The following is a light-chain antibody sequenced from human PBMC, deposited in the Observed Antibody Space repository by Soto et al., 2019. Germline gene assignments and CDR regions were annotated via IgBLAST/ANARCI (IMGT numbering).Light chain of an antibody. Sequence: QSALTQPASVSGSPGQSITISCTGTSSDVGGYNYVSWYQHHPGEAPKVMIYDVSNRPSGISNRFSGSKSGNTASLTISGLQAEDEADYYCNSYTSSSTYVFGPGTKVTVL. CDR3: NSYTSSSTYV. CDR2: DVS. V-gene: IGLV2-14*03. CDR1: SSDVGGYNY. J-gene: IGLJ1*01.